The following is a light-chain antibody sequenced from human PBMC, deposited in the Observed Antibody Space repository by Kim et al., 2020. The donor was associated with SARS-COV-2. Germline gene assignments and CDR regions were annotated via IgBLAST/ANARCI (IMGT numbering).Light chain of an antibody. V-gene: IGKV1-27*01. CDR2: GAS. CDR3: QKYHSAPLT. J-gene: IGKJ4*01. CDR1: QDISNY. Sequence: GDRVTLNCRASQDISNYLAWYQQKPGKVPQLLIYGASTLQSGVPSRFSGSGSGTEFTLTINSLQPEDVASYYCQKYHSAPLTFGGGTKVDI.